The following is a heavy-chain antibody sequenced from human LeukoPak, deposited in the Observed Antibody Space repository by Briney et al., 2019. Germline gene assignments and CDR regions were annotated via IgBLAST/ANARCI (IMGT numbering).Heavy chain of an antibody. CDR3: ARDHYSGYDYFDY. CDR1: GFTFSSYW. CDR2: IKQDGSEK. D-gene: IGHD5-12*01. V-gene: IGHV3-7*01. J-gene: IGHJ4*02. Sequence: GGSLRLSCAASGFTFSSYWMSWVRQAPGKGLEWVANIKQDGSEKYYVDSVKGRFTISRDNAKNSLYLQMNSLRAEDTAVYYCARDHYSGYDYFDYWGQGTLVTVSS.